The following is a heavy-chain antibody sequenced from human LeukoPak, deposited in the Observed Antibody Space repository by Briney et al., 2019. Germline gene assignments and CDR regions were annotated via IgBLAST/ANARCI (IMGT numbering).Heavy chain of an antibody. CDR3: ARSDTAMVSIAARPDWYFDY. CDR2: IIPIFGTA. Sequence: ASVKVSCKASGGTFSSYAISWVRQAPGQGLEWMGGIIPIFGTANYAQKFQGRVTITADESTSTAYMELSSLRSEDTAVYYCARSDTAMVSIAARPDWYFDYWGQGTLVTVSS. D-gene: IGHD5-18*01. CDR1: GGTFSSYA. J-gene: IGHJ4*02. V-gene: IGHV1-69*13.